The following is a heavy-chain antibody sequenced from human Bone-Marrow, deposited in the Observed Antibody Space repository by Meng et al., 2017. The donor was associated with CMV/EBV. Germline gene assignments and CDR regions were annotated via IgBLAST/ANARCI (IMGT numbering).Heavy chain of an antibody. CDR2: IYYSGST. Sequence: GSLRLTCTVSGGSISSYYWSWIRQPPGKGLEWIGYIYYSGSTNYNPSLKSRVTISVDTSKNQFSLKLSSVTAADTAVYYCARDGRRSIAADYYGMDVWGQGTTVTGSS. CDR1: GGSISSYY. CDR3: ARDGRRSIAADYYGMDV. D-gene: IGHD6-25*01. J-gene: IGHJ6*01. V-gene: IGHV4-59*01.